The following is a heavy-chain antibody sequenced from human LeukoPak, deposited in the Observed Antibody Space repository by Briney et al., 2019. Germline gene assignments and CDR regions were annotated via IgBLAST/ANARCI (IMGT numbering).Heavy chain of an antibody. CDR2: ISAYDGNT. V-gene: IGHV1-18*01. J-gene: IGHJ4*02. D-gene: IGHD2-15*01. CDR1: GYTFKNYG. CDR3: ARRISGATATRHFDY. Sequence: ASVKVSCKASGYTFKNYGITWVRQAPGQGLEWMGWISAYDGNTYYTQKVQGRVTMTTDTSTTTAYMELRSLRSDDTAICYCARRISGATATRHFDYWGQGTLVSVSS.